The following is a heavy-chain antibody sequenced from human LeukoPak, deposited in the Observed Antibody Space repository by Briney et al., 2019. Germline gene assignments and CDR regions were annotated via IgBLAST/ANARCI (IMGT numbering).Heavy chain of an antibody. CDR1: VGSFSGYY. CDR2: INHSGST. Sequence: SETLSLTCAVYVGSFSGYYWSWIRQPPGKGLEWIGEINHSGSTNYNPSLKSRVTISVDTSKNQFSLKLSSVTAADTAVYYCASDYGGNSAYWGQGTLVTVSS. J-gene: IGHJ4*02. V-gene: IGHV4-34*01. CDR3: ASDYGGNSAY. D-gene: IGHD4-23*01.